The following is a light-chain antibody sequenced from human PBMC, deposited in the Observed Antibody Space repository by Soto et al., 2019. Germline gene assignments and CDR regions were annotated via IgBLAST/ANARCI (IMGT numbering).Light chain of an antibody. CDR2: AAS. J-gene: IGKJ2*01. CDR3: LQDYNYPYT. Sequence: AIQMTQSPSSLSASVGDRVTITCRASQGIRNDLGWYQQKPGKAPRLLIYAASSLQSGVPSRFSSSGSGTDFTLTISSLKPEDFATYYCLQDYNYPYTFGQGTKLEIK. V-gene: IGKV1-6*01. CDR1: QGIRND.